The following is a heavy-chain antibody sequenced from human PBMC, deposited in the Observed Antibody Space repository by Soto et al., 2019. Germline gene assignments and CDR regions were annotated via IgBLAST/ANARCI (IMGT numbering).Heavy chain of an antibody. CDR1: GFTFTSSA. Sequence: SVKVSCEASGFTFTSSAMQWVRQARGQRLEWIGWIVVGSGNTNYAQKFQERVTITRDMSTSTAYMELSSLRSEDTAVYYFAALLNYDFWSGYYTADYWGQGTLVTVSS. D-gene: IGHD3-3*01. CDR3: AALLNYDFWSGYYTADY. J-gene: IGHJ4*02. V-gene: IGHV1-58*02. CDR2: IVVGSGNT.